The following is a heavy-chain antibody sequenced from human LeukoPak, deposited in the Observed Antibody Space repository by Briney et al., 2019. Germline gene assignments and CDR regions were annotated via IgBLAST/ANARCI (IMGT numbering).Heavy chain of an antibody. J-gene: IGHJ6*02. CDR1: GGSISSGDYY. CDR3: ARDYNYDSSGYYHSFGMDV. D-gene: IGHD3-22*01. CDR2: IYYSGST. V-gene: IGHV4-30-4*01. Sequence: SQTLSLTCTVSGGSISSGDYYWSWICQPPGKGLEWIGYIYYSGSTYYNPSLKSRVTISVDTSKNQFSLKLSSVTAADTAVYYCARDYNYDSSGYYHSFGMDVWGQGTTVTVSS.